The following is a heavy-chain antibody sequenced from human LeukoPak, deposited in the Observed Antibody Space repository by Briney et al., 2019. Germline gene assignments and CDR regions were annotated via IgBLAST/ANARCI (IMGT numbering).Heavy chain of an antibody. Sequence: SETLSLTCTVSGGSISSSSYYWGWIRQPPGKGLEWIGSIYHSGSTYYNPSLKSRVTISVDTSKNQFSLKLSSVTAADTAVYYCARPGATHPYYFDYWGQGTPVTVSS. J-gene: IGHJ4*02. CDR2: IYHSGST. CDR1: GGSISSSSYY. V-gene: IGHV4-39*01. CDR3: ARPGATHPYYFDY. D-gene: IGHD1-26*01.